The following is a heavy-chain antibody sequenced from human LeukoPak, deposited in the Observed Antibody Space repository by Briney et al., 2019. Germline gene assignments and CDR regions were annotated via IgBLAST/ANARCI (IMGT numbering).Heavy chain of an antibody. D-gene: IGHD3/OR15-3a*01. CDR1: GFTFSGCD. J-gene: IGHJ5*02. Sequence: GGSLRLSCAASGFTFSGCDMHWVRQASGKGLEWVGRITTKANNYATAYAASLKGRFTISRDNSKSTLSLQMNSLRADDTALYYCAKGTGINHFHWFDPWGQGTLVTVSS. CDR2: ITTKANNYAT. V-gene: IGHV3-73*01. CDR3: AKGTGINHFHWFDP.